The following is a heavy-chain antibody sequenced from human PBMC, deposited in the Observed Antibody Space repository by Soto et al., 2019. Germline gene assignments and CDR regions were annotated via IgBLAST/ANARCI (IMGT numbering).Heavy chain of an antibody. CDR2: INPSGGRT. V-gene: IGHV1-46*04. Sequence: QVQLVQSGAEVKKPGASVRVSCKASGYTFTNYFLHWVRQAPGQGLEWMGMINPSGGRTAYAQKLEDRLTMTSDTSTSTVYMELNSQRSEDTAIYYWARESRQQRGWFDPWGQGTLVTVSS. CDR1: GYTFTNYF. J-gene: IGHJ5*02. D-gene: IGHD6-13*01. CDR3: ARESRQQRGWFDP.